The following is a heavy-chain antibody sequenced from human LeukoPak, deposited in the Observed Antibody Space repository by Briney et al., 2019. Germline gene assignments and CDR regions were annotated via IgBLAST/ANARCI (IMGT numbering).Heavy chain of an antibody. CDR2: INHSGST. CDR3: ASSLAYCGGDCYSIGY. J-gene: IGHJ4*02. D-gene: IGHD2-21*02. V-gene: IGHV4-34*01. Sequence: SETLSLTCAVYGVSFSGYYWSWIRQPPGKGLEWIGEINHSGSTNYNPSLKSRVTISVDTSKNQFSLKLSSVTAADTAVYYCASSLAYCGGDCYSIGYWGQGTLVTVSS. CDR1: GVSFSGYY.